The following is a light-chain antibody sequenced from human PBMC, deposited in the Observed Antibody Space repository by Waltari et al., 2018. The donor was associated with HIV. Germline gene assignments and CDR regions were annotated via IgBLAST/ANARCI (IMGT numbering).Light chain of an antibody. CDR1: QGIRND. J-gene: IGKJ1*01. CDR3: LQDYNYPWT. CDR2: AAS. Sequence: AIQMTQSPSSLSASVGEQSTITCRASQGIRNDLSWYQQKLGKAPKFLIYAASSLQSGVPSRFSGSGSGTDFTLTISSLQPEDFATYYCLQDYNYPWTFGQGTKVEIK. V-gene: IGKV1-6*01.